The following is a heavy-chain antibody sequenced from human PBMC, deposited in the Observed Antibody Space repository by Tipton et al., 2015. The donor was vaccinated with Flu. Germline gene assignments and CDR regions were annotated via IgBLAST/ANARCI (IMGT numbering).Heavy chain of an antibody. J-gene: IGHJ3*02. CDR1: GASISTYY. V-gene: IGHV4-4*07. CDR3: ARDLRGYSGYTGGDGFDI. D-gene: IGHD5-12*01. CDR2: ISPSGST. Sequence: TLSLTCTVSGASISTYYWSWIRQPAGKGLEWIGRISPSGSTNYNPSLESRVTMSLDTSKNHFSLRLRSATAADTAIYYCARDLRGYSGYTGGDGFDIWGQGTMVTVSS.